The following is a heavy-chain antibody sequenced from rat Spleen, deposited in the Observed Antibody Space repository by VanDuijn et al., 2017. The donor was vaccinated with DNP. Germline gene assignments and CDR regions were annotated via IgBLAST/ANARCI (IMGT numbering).Heavy chain of an antibody. J-gene: IGHJ2*01. Sequence: EVQLVESGGGLVQPGRSLKLSCAVSGITFSDHNMAWIRQAPGKGLEWVASITNTGGSTYYPDSVKGRFSLSRDNAKSTLYLQMNSLRSEDTATYYCARLGGDWGQGVMVTVSS. CDR1: GITFSDHN. CDR2: ITNTGGST. D-gene: IGHD5-1*01. V-gene: IGHV5-31*01. CDR3: ARLGGD.